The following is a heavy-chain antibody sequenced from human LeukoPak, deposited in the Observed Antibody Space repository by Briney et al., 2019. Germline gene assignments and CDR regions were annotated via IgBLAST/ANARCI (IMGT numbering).Heavy chain of an antibody. CDR3: ARVVFYDILTGYSYYFDY. Sequence: SVKVSCKASGGTFSSYAISWVRQAPGQGLEWMGGIIPIFGTANYAQKFQGRVTITADESTGTAYMELSSLRSEDTTVYYCARVVFYDILTGYSYYFDYWGQGTLVTVSS. CDR1: GGTFSSYA. J-gene: IGHJ4*02. D-gene: IGHD3-9*01. CDR2: IIPIFGTA. V-gene: IGHV1-69*13.